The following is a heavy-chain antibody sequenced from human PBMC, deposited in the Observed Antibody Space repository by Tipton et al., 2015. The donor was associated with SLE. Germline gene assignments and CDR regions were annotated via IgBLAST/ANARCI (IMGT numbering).Heavy chain of an antibody. CDR1: GFTFSSYW. CDR3: ASGYTYGPDAFDI. J-gene: IGHJ3*02. V-gene: IGHV3-74*01. CDR2: INSDGTST. Sequence: SLRLSCAASGFTFSSYWMHWVRQAPGKGLVWVSRINSDGTSTTYADSVKGRFTLSRDTSENTLYLQMNTLRAEDTAVYYCASGYTYGPDAFDIWGQGTMVTVSS. D-gene: IGHD5-18*01.